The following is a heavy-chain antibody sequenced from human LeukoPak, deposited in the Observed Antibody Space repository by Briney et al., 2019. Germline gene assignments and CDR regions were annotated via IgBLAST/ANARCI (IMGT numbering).Heavy chain of an antibody. CDR2: INHSGST. J-gene: IGHJ4*02. CDR3: ARGGYYGSSPFDY. D-gene: IGHD3-3*01. Sequence: SETLSLTCAVYGGSFSGYYWSWIRQPPGKGLEWIGEINHSGSTNYNPSLKSRATISVDTSKNQFSLKLSSVTAADTAVYYCARGGYYGSSPFDYWGQGTLVTVSS. V-gene: IGHV4-34*01. CDR1: GGSFSGYY.